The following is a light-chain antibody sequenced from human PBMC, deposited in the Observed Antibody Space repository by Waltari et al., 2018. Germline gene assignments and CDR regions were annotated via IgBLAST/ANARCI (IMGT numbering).Light chain of an antibody. J-gene: IGKJ2*01. CDR3: QQYYNIPRT. CDR1: QSVLYNSNSTNY. V-gene: IGKV4-1*01. Sequence: DIVMTQSPDSLALSLGERATIKCKSRQSVLYNSNSTNYLAWYQQKPGQPPQLLISWASTRESGFPDRFSVSGSGTDFTLIISNLQAEDVAVYYCQQYYNIPRTFGQGTKLEI. CDR2: WAS.